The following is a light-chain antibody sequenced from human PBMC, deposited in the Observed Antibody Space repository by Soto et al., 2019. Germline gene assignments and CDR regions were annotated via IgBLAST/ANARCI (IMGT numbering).Light chain of an antibody. V-gene: IGLV2-14*01. CDR2: EVS. CDR3: SSYTSSSTSVV. CDR1: SSDVGGYKY. Sequence: QSALTQPASVSGSPEQSITISCTGTSSDVGGYKYVSWYQQLPGRAPKLIISEVSNRPSGVSDRFTGSKSGNTASLTISGLQTEDEGDYDCSSYTSSSTSVVFGGGTKLTVL. J-gene: IGLJ2*01.